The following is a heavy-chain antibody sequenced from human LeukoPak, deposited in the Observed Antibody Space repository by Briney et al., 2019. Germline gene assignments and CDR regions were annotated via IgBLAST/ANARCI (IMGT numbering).Heavy chain of an antibody. V-gene: IGHV4-34*01. Sequence: SETLSLTCGVYGGSFSGYYWSWIRQPPGKGLEWIGEINDSGRSNYKSSLKSRVTISEDTSKNQFSLKLSSVTAADTAVYYCAREKLRYDAFDIWGQGTMVTVSS. J-gene: IGHJ3*02. CDR2: INDSGRS. CDR1: GGSFSGYY. D-gene: IGHD2-15*01. CDR3: AREKLRYDAFDI.